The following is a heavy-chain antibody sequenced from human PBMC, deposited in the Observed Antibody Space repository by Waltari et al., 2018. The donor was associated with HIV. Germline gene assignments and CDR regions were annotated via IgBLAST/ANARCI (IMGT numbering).Heavy chain of an antibody. CDR3: ARDLVVAAAEGFDP. D-gene: IGHD2-15*01. CDR1: GGSITSYY. V-gene: IGHV4-59*01. CDR2: IYYSGRT. J-gene: IGHJ5*02. Sequence: QVELQESGPGLVKPSETLSLTCTVSGGSITSYYWSWIRQSPGLGLEWIGHIYYSGRTTYNPPLKGRVIMSLDTSKTHISLNLRSLSAADTAVYYCARDLVVAAAEGFDPWGQGILVTVSS.